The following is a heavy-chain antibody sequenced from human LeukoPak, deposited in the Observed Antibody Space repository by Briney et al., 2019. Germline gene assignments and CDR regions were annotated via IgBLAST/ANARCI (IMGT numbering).Heavy chain of an antibody. CDR2: VDPEDGET. Sequence: ASVKVSCKVSVYTLTELSMHWVRQAPGKGLEWVGGVDPEDGETIYAQKFQGRVTMTEDTSTDTAYMELSSLRSEDTAVYYCATDSRGVGNAFDIWGQGTMVTVSS. CDR3: ATDSRGVGNAFDI. J-gene: IGHJ3*02. D-gene: IGHD3-10*01. CDR1: VYTLTELS. V-gene: IGHV1-24*01.